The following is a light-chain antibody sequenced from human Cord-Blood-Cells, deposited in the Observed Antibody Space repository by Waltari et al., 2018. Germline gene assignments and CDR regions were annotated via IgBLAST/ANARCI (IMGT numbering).Light chain of an antibody. J-gene: IGKJ5*01. Sequence: EIVLTQSPGTLSLSPGERATLSCRASQSVSSSYLAWYQQKPGQAPRLLIYGASSRATGIPDRFSGSGSGTDFTLTISRLRPDDFAVYYCQQYGSSTITFGQGTRLEIK. CDR2: GAS. V-gene: IGKV3-20*01. CDR3: QQYGSSTIT. CDR1: QSVSSSY.